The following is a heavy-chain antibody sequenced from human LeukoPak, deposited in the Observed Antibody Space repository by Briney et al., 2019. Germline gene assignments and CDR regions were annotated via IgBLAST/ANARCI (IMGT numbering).Heavy chain of an antibody. J-gene: IGHJ5*02. D-gene: IGHD1-7*01. Sequence: GASVKVPCKASGYTFTGYYIHWVRQAPGQGLEWMGWINPNNGGTNYAQKFQGRVTMTRDTSISTAYMELSRLRSDDTAVYYCASPLWELPPGGFDPWGQGTLVTVSS. CDR3: ASPLWELPPGGFDP. V-gene: IGHV1-2*02. CDR1: GYTFTGYY. CDR2: INPNNGGT.